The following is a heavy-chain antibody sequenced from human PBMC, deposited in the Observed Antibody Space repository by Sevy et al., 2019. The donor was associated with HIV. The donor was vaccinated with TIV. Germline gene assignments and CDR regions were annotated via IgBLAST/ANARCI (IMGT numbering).Heavy chain of an antibody. J-gene: IGHJ4*02. D-gene: IGHD6-19*01. CDR3: ARESGSDWYLDY. CDR1: GFTFSTYD. CDR2: IGYDGSNK. Sequence: GGSLRLSCAASGFTFSTYDIHWVRQAPGKGLEWVAAVIGYDGSNKNYADSVKGRFTISRDNSKNTLYLQMNSLRAGDTAVYYCARESGSDWYLDYWGQGTLVTVSS. V-gene: IGHV3-33*01.